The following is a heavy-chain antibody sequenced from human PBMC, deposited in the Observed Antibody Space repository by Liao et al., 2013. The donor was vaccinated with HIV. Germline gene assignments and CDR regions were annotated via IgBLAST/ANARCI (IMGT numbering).Heavy chain of an antibody. CDR2: IYTSGST. J-gene: IGHJ6*03. CDR1: GGSISSGSYY. Sequence: QVQLQESGPGLVKPSQTLSLTCTVSGGSISSGSYYWSWIRQPAGKGLEWIGRIYTSGSTNYNPSLKSRVTISGDTSNNRFSLKLSSVTAADTAVYYCARMPFGYQLPQDYYMDVWGNGTTVVVSS. V-gene: IGHV4-61*02. CDR3: ARMPFGYQLPQDYYMDV. D-gene: IGHD2-2*01.